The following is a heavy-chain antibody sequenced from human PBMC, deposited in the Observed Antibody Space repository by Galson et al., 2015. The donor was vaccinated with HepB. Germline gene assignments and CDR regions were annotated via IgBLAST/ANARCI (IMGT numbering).Heavy chain of an antibody. V-gene: IGHV4-59*01. Sequence: IRQPPGKGLEWIGFIYYSGSTNYSPSLQSRVTISVDTSKNQFSLKMTSVSAADAAVYYCARNLDDSSRGYPSYYYYMDVWGKGATVTVSS. D-gene: IGHD3-3*01. CDR3: ARNLDDSSRGYPSYYYYMDV. CDR2: IYYSGST. J-gene: IGHJ6*03.